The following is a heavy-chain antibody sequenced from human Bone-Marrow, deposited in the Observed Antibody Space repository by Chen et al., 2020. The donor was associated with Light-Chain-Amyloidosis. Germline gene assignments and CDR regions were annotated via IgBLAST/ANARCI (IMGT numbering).Heavy chain of an antibody. J-gene: IGHJ1*01. CDR2: INHNGRT. Sequence: QVQLQQWGAGMLKPSETLSLTCGVYGGSFSGYHWSWIRQPPGKGLEWIGEINHNGRTNYNPSLKSRVTISTDTSNRQFSLKLTSVTAADTAVYFCARWAGSYRDDDLQYWSQGTLVTVSS. CDR1: GGSFSGYH. D-gene: IGHD3-10*01. V-gene: IGHV4-34*01. CDR3: ARWAGSYRDDDLQY.